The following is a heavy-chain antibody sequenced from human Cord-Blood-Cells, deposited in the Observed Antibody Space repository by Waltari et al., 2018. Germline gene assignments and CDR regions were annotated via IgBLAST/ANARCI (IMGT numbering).Heavy chain of an antibody. J-gene: IGHJ6*03. V-gene: IGHV3-74*01. D-gene: IGHD2-2*01. Sequence: EVQLVESGGGLVQPGGSLRLSCAASGFTFSSYWMHWVRQAPGKGLVWVSRINSDGSSTSYADSVKGRFTISRDNAKNTLYLQMNSLRAEDTVVYYCAREYQPSYYMDVWGKGTTVTVSS. CDR1: GFTFSSYW. CDR2: INSDGSST. CDR3: AREYQPSYYMDV.